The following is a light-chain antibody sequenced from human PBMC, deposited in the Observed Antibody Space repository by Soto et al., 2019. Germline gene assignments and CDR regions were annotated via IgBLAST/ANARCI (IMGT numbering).Light chain of an antibody. V-gene: IGKV3-15*01. Sequence: EIVMTQSPPTLSVSPGERATLSCRASQTICRHLAWYQQRPGQAPRLPIFGASTRAPGIPARFSGSGSGTECTRTISSLQSEDVAVYFCHQFYTFPLTFGGGTKVDIK. J-gene: IGKJ4*01. CDR3: HQFYTFPLT. CDR2: GAS. CDR1: QTICRH.